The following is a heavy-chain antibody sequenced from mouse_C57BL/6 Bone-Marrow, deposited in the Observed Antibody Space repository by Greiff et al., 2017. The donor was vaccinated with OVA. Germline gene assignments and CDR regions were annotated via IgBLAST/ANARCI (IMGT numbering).Heavy chain of an antibody. Sequence: QVQLKQPGAELVRPGSSVKLSCKASGYTFTSYWMDWVKQRPGQGLEWIGNIYPSDSETHYNQKFKDKATLTVDKSSSTAYMQLSSLTSEDSAVYYCARRGDGNYAMDYWGQGTSVTVSS. J-gene: IGHJ4*01. CDR3: ARRGDGNYAMDY. CDR2: IYPSDSET. V-gene: IGHV1-61*01. D-gene: IGHD2-3*01. CDR1: GYTFTSYW.